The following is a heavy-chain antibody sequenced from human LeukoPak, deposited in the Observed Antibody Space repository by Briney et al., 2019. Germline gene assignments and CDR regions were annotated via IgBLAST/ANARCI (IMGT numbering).Heavy chain of an antibody. CDR2: IYPGDSDT. V-gene: IGHV5-51*01. Sequence: GESLKISCKGSGYSFTNYWIGWVRQMPGKGLEWMGIIYPGDSDTRYSPSFQGQVTISADKSISTAYLQWSSLKASDTAMYYCARGGYCSGGSCPPRSFDYWGQGTLVTVSS. CDR1: GYSFTNYW. J-gene: IGHJ4*02. D-gene: IGHD2-15*01. CDR3: ARGGYCSGGSCPPRSFDY.